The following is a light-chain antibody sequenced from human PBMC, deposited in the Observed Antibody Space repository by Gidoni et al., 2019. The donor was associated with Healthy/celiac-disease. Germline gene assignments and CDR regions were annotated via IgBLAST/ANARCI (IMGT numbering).Light chain of an antibody. CDR3: SSYTSSSTLVV. CDR2: DVS. J-gene: IGLJ2*01. V-gene: IGLV2-14*03. Sequence: QSALIQPASVSGSPGQSITISCTGTSSDVGGYNCVSWYQQHPGKAPKLMIYDVSNPPSGVSNRFSGSKSGSTASLTISGLQAEDEADYCCSSYTSSSTLVVFGGGTKLTVL. CDR1: SSDVGGYNC.